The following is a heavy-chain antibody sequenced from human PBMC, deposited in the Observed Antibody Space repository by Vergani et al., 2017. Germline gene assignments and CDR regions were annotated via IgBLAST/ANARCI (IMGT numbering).Heavy chain of an antibody. Sequence: QVQLVQSGAEVKKPGASVKVSCKTSGDTFFTSYAIGWLRQAPGQGLEWVGWISVYNGDTKYAQKIQGRVTLTTDTSTRTAFMEVRSLRSDDTAVYYSARTPRAGTPGGYFDYWCQATLVTVSS. D-gene: IGHD1-7*01. CDR1: GDTFFTSYA. CDR3: ARTPRAGTPGGYFDY. V-gene: IGHV1-18*01. J-gene: IGHJ4*02. CDR2: ISVYNGDT.